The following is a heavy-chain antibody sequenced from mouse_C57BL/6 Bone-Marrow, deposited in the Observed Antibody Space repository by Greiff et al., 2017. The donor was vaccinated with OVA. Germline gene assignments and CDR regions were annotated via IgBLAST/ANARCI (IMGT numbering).Heavy chain of an antibody. V-gene: IGHV1-61*01. Sequence: VQLQQSGAELVRPGSSVKLSCKASGYTFTSYWMDWVKQRPGQGLEWIGNIYPSDSETHYNQKFKDKATLTVDKSSSTAYMQLSSLTSEDSAVYYCARGKLGRFAYWGQGTLVTVSA. CDR1: GYTFTSYW. D-gene: IGHD4-1*01. CDR3: ARGKLGRFAY. J-gene: IGHJ3*01. CDR2: IYPSDSET.